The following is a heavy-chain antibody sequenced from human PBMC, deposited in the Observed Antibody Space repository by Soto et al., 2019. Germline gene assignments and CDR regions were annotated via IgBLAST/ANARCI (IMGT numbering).Heavy chain of an antibody. CDR1: GGTFSSYA. D-gene: IGHD3-22*01. CDR2: IIPIFGTA. Sequence: ASVKFSCKASGGTFSSYAISWVRQAPGQGLEWMGGIIPIFGTANYAQKFQGRVTITADESTSTAYMELSSLRSEDTAVYYCARDEYYYDSSGYYYDYRSFDYWGQGTLVTVSS. J-gene: IGHJ4*02. V-gene: IGHV1-69*13. CDR3: ARDEYYYDSSGYYYDYRSFDY.